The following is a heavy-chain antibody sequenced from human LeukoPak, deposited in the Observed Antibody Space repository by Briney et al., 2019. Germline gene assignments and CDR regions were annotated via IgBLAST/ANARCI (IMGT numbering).Heavy chain of an antibody. CDR2: IYYSGST. Sequence: SETLSLTCTVSGGSISSYYWSWIRQPPGKGLEWIGYIYYSGSTNYNPSLKSRVTISVDTSKNQFSLKLSSVTAADTAVYYCARGAPPSYSSGWYRDYYYYGMDVWGQGTTVTVSS. V-gene: IGHV4-59*01. CDR3: ARGAPPSYSSGWYRDYYYYGMDV. J-gene: IGHJ6*02. CDR1: GGSISSYY. D-gene: IGHD6-19*01.